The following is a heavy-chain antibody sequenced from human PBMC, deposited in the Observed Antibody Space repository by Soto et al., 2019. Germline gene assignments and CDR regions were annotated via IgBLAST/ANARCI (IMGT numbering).Heavy chain of an antibody. J-gene: IGHJ4*02. V-gene: IGHV4-28*01. D-gene: IGHD1-26*01. CDR2: IYYGGTT. CDR3: ARREIQGPIDY. Sequence: SETLSLTCAVSGYSISSSNWWGWIRQPPGKGLEWIGYIYYGGTTYYNPSLKSRVTMSVDTSKNQFSLKLTSVTAVDTVLYYCARREIQGPIDYWGQGTLVTVSS. CDR1: GYSISSSNW.